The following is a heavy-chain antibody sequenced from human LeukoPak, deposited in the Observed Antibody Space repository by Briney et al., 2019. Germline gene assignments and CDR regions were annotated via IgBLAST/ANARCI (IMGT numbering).Heavy chain of an antibody. CDR1: GGSISSYY. J-gene: IGHJ4*02. Sequence: PSETLSLTCTVSGGSISSYYWSWIRQPPGRGLEWIGYIYYSGSTNYNPSLKSRVTISVDTSKNQFSLKLSSVTAADTAVYYCARLGDGYNDWGQGTLVTVSS. CDR2: IYYSGST. V-gene: IGHV4-59*08. CDR3: ARLGDGYND. D-gene: IGHD5-24*01.